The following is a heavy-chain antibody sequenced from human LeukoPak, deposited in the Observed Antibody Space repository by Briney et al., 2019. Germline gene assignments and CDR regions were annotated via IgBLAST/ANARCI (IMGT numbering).Heavy chain of an antibody. J-gene: IGHJ4*02. CDR3: ARDEKGYYDSSGYTPDY. Sequence: QPGGSLRLSCAASGFTFSSYWMHWVRQAPGKGLVWVSRINSDGSSTSYADSVKGRFTISRDNAKNTLYLQMNSLRAEDTAVYYCARDEKGYYDSSGYTPDYWGQGTLVTASS. V-gene: IGHV3-74*01. CDR2: INSDGSST. D-gene: IGHD3-22*01. CDR1: GFTFSSYW.